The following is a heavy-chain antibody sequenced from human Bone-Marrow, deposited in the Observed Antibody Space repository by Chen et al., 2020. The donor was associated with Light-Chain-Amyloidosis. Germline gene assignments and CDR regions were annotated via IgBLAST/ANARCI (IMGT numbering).Heavy chain of an antibody. D-gene: IGHD6-25*01. CDR1: GFSITSGYY. J-gene: IGHJ3*01. V-gene: IGHV4-38-2*02. CDR2: TFHICSL. Sequence: QVHLQESGPGLVKPSETLSLTCTVSGFSITSGYYWGWIRQSPGKGIEWITTTFHICSLCVNPSLNRRVTIALDKSKNQLHRTLNVRTAADAASYCCGSGFDRVGAFGLWGVGTMVTVSS. CDR3: GSGFDRVGAFGL.